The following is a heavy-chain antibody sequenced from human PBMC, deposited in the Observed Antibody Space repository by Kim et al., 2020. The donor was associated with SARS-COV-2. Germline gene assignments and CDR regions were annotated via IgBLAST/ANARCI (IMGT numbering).Heavy chain of an antibody. Sequence: GGSLRLSCAASGFTFSSYAMNWVRQAPGKGLEWVSAIDETDGNTHYTDSVKGRFTISRDDSKNTLYLQMNSLRAEDTGIYYCAKQYVDYWGQGTLVTVSS. CDR1: GFTFSSYA. CDR2: IDETDGNT. J-gene: IGHJ4*02. CDR3: AKQYVDY. V-gene: IGHV3-23*01.